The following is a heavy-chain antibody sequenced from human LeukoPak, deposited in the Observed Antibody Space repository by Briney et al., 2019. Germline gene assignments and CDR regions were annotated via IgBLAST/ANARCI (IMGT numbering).Heavy chain of an antibody. D-gene: IGHD1-14*01. Sequence: GGSLRLSCAAFGFTFSSYAMSWVRQAPGKGLEWVSAISDSGGGTYYADSVKGRFTISRDNSKNTVYLQMNSLRAEDTAVYYCARYPNCDYWGQGTLVTVSS. V-gene: IGHV3-23*01. J-gene: IGHJ4*02. CDR1: GFTFSSYA. CDR3: ARYPNCDY. CDR2: ISDSGGGT.